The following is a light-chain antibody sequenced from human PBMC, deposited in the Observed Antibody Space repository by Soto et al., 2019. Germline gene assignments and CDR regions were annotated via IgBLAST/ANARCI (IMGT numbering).Light chain of an antibody. CDR3: KQLNSYPLT. CDR2: AAS. J-gene: IGKJ4*01. Sequence: DIQMTQSPSTLSASVGDRVTITCRASQSISSWLAWYQQKPGKAHKLLIYAASTLQSGVQSRFSGSGSGTDFTLTIRSLQPEDFATYYCKQLNSYPLTFGGGTKVDIK. CDR1: QSISSW. V-gene: IGKV1-5*01.